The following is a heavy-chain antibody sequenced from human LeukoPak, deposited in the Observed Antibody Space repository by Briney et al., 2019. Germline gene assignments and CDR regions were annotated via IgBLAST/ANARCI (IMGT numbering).Heavy chain of an antibody. CDR3: ARHLTYGGNSFSAFDI. V-gene: IGHV5-51*01. D-gene: IGHD4-23*01. Sequence: GESLKISCKGSGYSFTNNWIGWVRQMPGKGLEWMGIIYPGDSDTRYSPSFQGQVTISADKSISTAYLQWSSLKASDTAMYYCARHLTYGGNSFSAFDIWGQGTMVTVSS. J-gene: IGHJ3*02. CDR1: GYSFTNNW. CDR2: IYPGDSDT.